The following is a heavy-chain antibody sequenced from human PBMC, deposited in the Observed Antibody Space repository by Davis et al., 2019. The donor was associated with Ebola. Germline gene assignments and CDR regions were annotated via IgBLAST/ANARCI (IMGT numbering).Heavy chain of an antibody. CDR3: AKERWGFALDY. V-gene: IGHV3-30*18. CDR1: GFTFSSYG. J-gene: IGHJ4*02. Sequence: GESLKISCAASGFTFSSYGMHWVRQAPGKGLEWVAVISYDGSNKYYADSVKGRFTISRDNSKNTLYLQMNSLRAEDTAVYYCAKERWGFALDYWGQGTLVTVSS. D-gene: IGHD7-27*01. CDR2: ISYDGSNK.